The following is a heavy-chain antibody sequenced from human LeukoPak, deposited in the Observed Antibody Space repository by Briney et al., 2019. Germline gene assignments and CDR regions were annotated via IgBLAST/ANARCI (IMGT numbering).Heavy chain of an antibody. V-gene: IGHV4-59*01. Sequence: PSETLTLTCTVSGGSISNYYWRCIRQPPGKGLEWIGYIYYSGSTNYNPSLKSRVTMAVDTAKNQSSLKVSCATAADTAVYYCVRAVVLAATVKWFAPWGQGTLVTVSS. J-gene: IGHJ5*02. D-gene: IGHD2-15*01. CDR3: VRAVVLAATVKWFAP. CDR2: IYYSGST. CDR1: GGSISNYY.